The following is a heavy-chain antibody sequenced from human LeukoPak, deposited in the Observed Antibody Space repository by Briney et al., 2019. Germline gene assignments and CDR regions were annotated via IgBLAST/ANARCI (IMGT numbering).Heavy chain of an antibody. V-gene: IGHV3-30*02. J-gene: IGHJ4*02. CDR2: IRYDGNNK. Sequence: GGSLRLSCAASGFTFSNYGMHWVRQAPGKGLECVAFIRYDGNNKYYPDSVKGRFTISRDNSKNTLYLQMNSLRAEDTAVYYCAKDLRGYSYGYPPDYWGQGTLVTVSS. D-gene: IGHD5-18*01. CDR3: AKDLRGYSYGYPPDY. CDR1: GFTFSNYG.